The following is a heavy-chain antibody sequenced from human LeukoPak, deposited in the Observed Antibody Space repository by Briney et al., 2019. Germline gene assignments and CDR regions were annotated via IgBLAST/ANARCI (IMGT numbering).Heavy chain of an antibody. CDR2: ISSSRSSI. D-gene: IGHD1-14*01. CDR1: GFTFSSYS. J-gene: IGHJ4*03. Sequence: GGSLRLSCAAPGFTFSSYSMNWVRQAPGGGLEWASSISSSRSSIYSADSVKGRFTISRDNAKNPLYLQLTTLRAEAPTVYYCAREEPGGFDYWGQGTMVTVSS. V-gene: IGHV3-21*01. CDR3: AREEPGGFDY.